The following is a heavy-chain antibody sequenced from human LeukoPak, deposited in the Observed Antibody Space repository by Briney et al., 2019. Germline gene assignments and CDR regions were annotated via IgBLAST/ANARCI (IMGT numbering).Heavy chain of an antibody. Sequence: SSETLSLTCTVSGCSISSYYWSWIRLPPGKGLEWIGYIYYTGANYYNPSLKSRVTISLDTSKNQFSLKLSSVTAADAAVYYCARAGYSYGTGYYFDYWGQGALVTVSS. D-gene: IGHD5-18*01. J-gene: IGHJ4*02. CDR3: ARAGYSYGTGYYFDY. CDR1: GCSISSYY. CDR2: IYYTGAN. V-gene: IGHV4-59*01.